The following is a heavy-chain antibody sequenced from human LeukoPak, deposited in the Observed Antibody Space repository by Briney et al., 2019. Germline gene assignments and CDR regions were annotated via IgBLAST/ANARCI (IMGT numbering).Heavy chain of an antibody. J-gene: IGHJ6*02. V-gene: IGHV4-59*12. Sequence: XTLSLTCTVSGGSISSYYWSWIRQPPGKELEWIGYIYYSGSTNYNPSLKSRVTISVDTSKNQFSLKLSSVTAADTAVYYCARVYSGSLYYYYYGMDVWGQGTTVTVSS. CDR2: IYYSGST. D-gene: IGHD1-26*01. CDR3: ARVYSGSLYYYYYGMDV. CDR1: GGSISSYY.